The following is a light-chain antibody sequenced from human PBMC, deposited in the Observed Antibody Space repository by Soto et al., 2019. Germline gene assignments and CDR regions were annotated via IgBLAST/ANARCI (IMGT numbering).Light chain of an antibody. CDR3: QQYGSSGT. J-gene: IGKJ1*01. CDR2: GAS. CDR1: QSVSNNY. Sequence: EIVLTQSPGTLSLSPGERATLSCRASQSVSNNYLAWYQQKPGQAPRLLTYGASNRATGIPDRFSGSGSGTDFTLTISRLEPEDFAVYYCQQYGSSGTFGQGNKV. V-gene: IGKV3-20*01.